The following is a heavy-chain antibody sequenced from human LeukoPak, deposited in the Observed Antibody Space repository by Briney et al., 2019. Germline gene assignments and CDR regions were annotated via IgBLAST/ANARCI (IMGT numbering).Heavy chain of an antibody. J-gene: IGHJ4*02. Sequence: ASVKVSRKASGYTFSSYGISWVRQAPGQGLEWMGWISASDGDTNYAQKLQGRVTMTTDTSTSTAYMELRSLRSDDTAVYFCARDYYGTPPLDYWGQGTLVTVSS. CDR2: ISASDGDT. D-gene: IGHD3-10*01. V-gene: IGHV1-18*01. CDR3: ARDYYGTPPLDY. CDR1: GYTFSSYG.